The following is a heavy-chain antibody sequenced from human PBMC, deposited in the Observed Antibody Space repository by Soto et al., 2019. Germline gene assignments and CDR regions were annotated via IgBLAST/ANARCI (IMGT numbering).Heavy chain of an antibody. Sequence: QVQLVESGGGVVQPGRSLRLSCAASGFTFSSYGMHWVRQAPGKGLEWVAVISYDGSNKYYADSVKGRFTISRDNSKNTLYLQMNSLRAEDTAVYYCAKSDFGGSGSYYLRVAFDIWGQGTMVTVSS. CDR3: AKSDFGGSGSYYLRVAFDI. J-gene: IGHJ3*02. CDR1: GFTFSSYG. V-gene: IGHV3-30*18. CDR2: ISYDGSNK. D-gene: IGHD3-10*01.